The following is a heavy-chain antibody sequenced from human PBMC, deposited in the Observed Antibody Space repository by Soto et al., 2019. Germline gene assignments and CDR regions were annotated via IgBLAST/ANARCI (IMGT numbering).Heavy chain of an antibody. CDR2: ISGSGGST. D-gene: IGHD1-26*01. V-gene: IGHV3-23*01. CDR1: GLTFKSYA. Sequence: EVHLLESGGGLVQPGGSLRLSCAASGLTFKSYAMSWVRQAPGKGLEWVSGISGSGGSTDYADSVKGRFTISRDNSKNTLYLQMNSLRVEGTALYYCAKGQYSGVAGGLDYWGQGTLVTVSS. J-gene: IGHJ4*02. CDR3: AKGQYSGVAGGLDY.